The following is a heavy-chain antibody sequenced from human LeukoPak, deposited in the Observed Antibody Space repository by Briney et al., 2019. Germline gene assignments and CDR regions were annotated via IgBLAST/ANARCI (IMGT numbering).Heavy chain of an antibody. CDR2: VSASSNI. J-gene: IGHJ4*02. Sequence: PGGSLRLSCAASGFTFSSYTMNWVRQAPGKGLQWVSTVSASSNIHYSESVKGRFTISRDNARNSLYLQMNSLRDEDTAVYYCVRDALHTAHFDYWGQGTLDTVSS. D-gene: IGHD5-18*01. V-gene: IGHV3-48*02. CDR3: VRDALHTAHFDY. CDR1: GFTFSSYT.